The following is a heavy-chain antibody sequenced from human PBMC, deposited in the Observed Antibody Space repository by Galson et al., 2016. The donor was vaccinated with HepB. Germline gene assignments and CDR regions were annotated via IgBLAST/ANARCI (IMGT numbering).Heavy chain of an antibody. CDR2: ISHSGRT. V-gene: IGHV4-34*01. D-gene: IGHD2-15*01. CDR1: GGSFSGYH. Sequence: SETLSLTCAVSGGSFSGYHWSWIRQPPGKGLEWIGEISHSGRTNYNSSLKSRVTMSIDTSTNQFSLTMSSVTAADSAVYYCAREPVYCSGGTCSKTLSFQHWGRGTLVTVSS. CDR3: AREPVYCSGGTCSKTLSFQH. J-gene: IGHJ1*01.